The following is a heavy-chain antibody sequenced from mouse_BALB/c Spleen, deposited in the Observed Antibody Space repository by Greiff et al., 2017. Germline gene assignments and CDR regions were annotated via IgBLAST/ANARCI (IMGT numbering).Heavy chain of an antibody. CDR1: GFTFSSYG. CDR3: ARITTVAPFAY. D-gene: IGHD1-1*01. V-gene: IGHV5-6*01. Sequence: EVMLVESGGDLVKPGGSLKLSCAASGFTFSSYGMSWVRQTPDKRLEWVATISSGGSYTYYPDSVKGRFTISRDNAKNTLYLQMSSLKSEDTAMYYCARITTVAPFAYWGQGTLVTVSA. J-gene: IGHJ3*01. CDR2: ISSGGSYT.